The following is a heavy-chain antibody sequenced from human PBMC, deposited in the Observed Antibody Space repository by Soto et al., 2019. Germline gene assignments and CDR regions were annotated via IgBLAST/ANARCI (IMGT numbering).Heavy chain of an antibody. V-gene: IGHV3-21*01. J-gene: IGHJ4*02. CDR1: LTCGPSA. CDR2: INGRGNYI. CDR3: VREVGEVGTNYIFDY. D-gene: IGHD1-26*01. Sequence: LTCGPSAMTWARHGLKKRIEWVSSINGRGNYIYYAESVRGRFTISRDNAKNSLYLQMDRLRAEDTALYYCVREVGEVGTNYIFDYWVLGALV.